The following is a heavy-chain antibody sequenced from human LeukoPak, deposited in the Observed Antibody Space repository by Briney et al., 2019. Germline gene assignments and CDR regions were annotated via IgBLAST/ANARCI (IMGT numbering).Heavy chain of an antibody. CDR3: AGDPRRYYYDSSGLMGY. CDR2: ISSSSSTI. J-gene: IGHJ4*02. CDR1: GFTFSSYS. V-gene: IGHV3-48*01. D-gene: IGHD3-22*01. Sequence: PGGSLRLSCAASGFTFSSYSMNWVRQAPGKGLEWVSYISSSSSTIYYADSVKGRFTISRDNAKHSLYLQMNSLRAEDTAVYYCAGDPRRYYYDSSGLMGYWGQGTLVTVSS.